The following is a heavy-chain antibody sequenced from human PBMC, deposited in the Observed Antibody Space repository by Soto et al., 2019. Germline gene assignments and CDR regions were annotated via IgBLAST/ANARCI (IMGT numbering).Heavy chain of an antibody. D-gene: IGHD2-15*01. V-gene: IGHV1-69*06. J-gene: IGHJ6*02. CDR2: IIPIFGTA. Sequence: QVQLVQSGAEVKKPGSSVKVSCKASGGTFSSYAISWVRQAPGQGLEWMGGIIPIFGTANYAQKFQGRVTITADKSTSTAYMGLSSLRAEDTAVYYCARYCSGGSCQRDYYYYYGMDVWGQGTTVTVSS. CDR3: ARYCSGGSCQRDYYYYYGMDV. CDR1: GGTFSSYA.